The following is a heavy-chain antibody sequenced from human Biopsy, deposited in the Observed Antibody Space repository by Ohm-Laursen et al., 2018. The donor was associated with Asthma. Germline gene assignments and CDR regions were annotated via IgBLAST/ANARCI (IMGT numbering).Heavy chain of an antibody. V-gene: IGHV1-2*02. CDR2: INPNSGVT. Sequence: GASAKVSCKASGYPFIGYHIHWMRQAPGQGLEWMGGINPNSGVTNYAQKFQGRVTMTRDTSISTAYMEVSGLRSDDTAVYYCARGQKSAGDRWFDPWGQGTLVTVSS. J-gene: IGHJ5*02. CDR1: GYPFIGYH. CDR3: ARGQKSAGDRWFDP. D-gene: IGHD6-13*01.